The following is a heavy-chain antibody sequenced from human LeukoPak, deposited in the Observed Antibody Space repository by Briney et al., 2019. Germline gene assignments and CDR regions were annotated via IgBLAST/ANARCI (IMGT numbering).Heavy chain of an antibody. CDR1: GITLSNYG. CDR2: LSGSGGGT. CDR3: AKRGVVIRVFLVGFHKEAYYFDS. V-gene: IGHV3-23*01. D-gene: IGHD3-10*01. Sequence: GGTLRLSCAVSGITLSNYGMSWVRQAPGKGLEWVAGLSGSGGGTNYADSVQGRFTISRDNPKNTLYLQMNSLRAEDTAVYFCAKRGVVIRVFLVGFHKEAYYFDSWGQGALVTVSS. J-gene: IGHJ4*02.